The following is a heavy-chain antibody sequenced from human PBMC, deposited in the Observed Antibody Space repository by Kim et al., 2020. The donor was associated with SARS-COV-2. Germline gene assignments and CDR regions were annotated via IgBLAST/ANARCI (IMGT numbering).Heavy chain of an antibody. CDR1: GGSISSSSYY. CDR2: IYYSGST. V-gene: IGHV4-39*01. J-gene: IGHJ6*02. Sequence: QLQLQESGPGLVKPSETLSLTCTVSGGSISSSSYYWGWIRQPPGKGLEWIGSIYYSGSTYYNPSLKSRVTISVDTSKNQFSLKLSSVTAADTAVYYCASEWLRLWIPAYYYGMDVWGQGTTVTVSS. CDR3: ASEWLRLWIPAYYYGMDV. D-gene: IGHD5-12*01.